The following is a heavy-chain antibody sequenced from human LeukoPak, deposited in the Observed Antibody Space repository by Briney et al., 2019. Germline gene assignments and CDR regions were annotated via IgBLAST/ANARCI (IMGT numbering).Heavy chain of an antibody. V-gene: IGHV3-23*01. Sequence: GGFLRLSCAASGFTFSNYAMSWVRQAPGKGLEWVSAISGSGGSTYYADSVKGRFTISRDNPKNTLYLQMNSLRAEDTAVYYCATRSGDCSSTSCYSHYWGQGTLVTVSS. J-gene: IGHJ4*02. D-gene: IGHD2-2*02. CDR3: ATRSGDCSSTSCYSHY. CDR2: ISGSGGST. CDR1: GFTFSNYA.